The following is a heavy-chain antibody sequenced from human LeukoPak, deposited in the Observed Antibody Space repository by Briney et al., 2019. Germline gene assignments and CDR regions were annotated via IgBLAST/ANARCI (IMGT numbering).Heavy chain of an antibody. V-gene: IGHV4-59*08. CDR1: SGSVSSYY. D-gene: IGHD6-13*01. J-gene: IGHJ3*02. CDR3: ARARYTNSWYAVDI. Sequence: SETLSLTCPVSSGSVSSYYWTWIRQPPGKGLEWIGYIYHTGSNNYSPSLKSRVTMYVDTSKNQLSLKLSSVTAADTAMYYCARARYTNSWYAVDIWGQGTMVTVSS. CDR2: IYHTGSN.